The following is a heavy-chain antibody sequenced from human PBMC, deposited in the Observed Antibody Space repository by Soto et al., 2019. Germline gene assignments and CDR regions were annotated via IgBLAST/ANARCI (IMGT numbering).Heavy chain of an antibody. J-gene: IGHJ4*02. CDR3: ATESGSTYGYFDH. CDR1: GGSVTSDEDN. CDR2: ISNSGST. D-gene: IGHD5-18*01. V-gene: IGHV4-30-4*01. Sequence: PSETLSLTCTVPGGSVTSDEDNWTWIRQSPGKGLEWIGYISNSGSTGYNPSLKTRLSMSVDRSKNQFTLRLTSVTAADTAVYFCATESGSTYGYFDHWGQGTQVTVSS.